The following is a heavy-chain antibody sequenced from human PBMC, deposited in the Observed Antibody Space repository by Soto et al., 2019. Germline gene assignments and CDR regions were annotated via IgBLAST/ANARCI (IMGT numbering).Heavy chain of an antibody. D-gene: IGHD1-7*01. V-gene: IGHV3-66*01. CDR2: IYSGGST. Sequence: RGSLRLSCAASGFTVSNYYMTWVRQAPGKGLEWVSVIYSGGSTYYADSVKGRFTISRDNSKNTLYLQMNSLRTEDTAVYYCASWDYALDSWGQGTLVTVSS. CDR1: GFTVSNYY. J-gene: IGHJ4*02. CDR3: ASWDYALDS.